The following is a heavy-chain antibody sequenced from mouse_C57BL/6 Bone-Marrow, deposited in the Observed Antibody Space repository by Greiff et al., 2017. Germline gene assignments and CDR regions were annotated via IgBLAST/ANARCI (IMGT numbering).Heavy chain of an antibody. CDR3: AVYSKE. CDR1: GYTFTSYW. D-gene: IGHD2-5*01. CDR2: IDPSDSHT. V-gene: IGHV1-59*01. J-gene: IGHJ3*02. Sequence: QVQLKQPGAELVRPGPSVKLSCKASGYTFTSYWMHWVKQRPGHGLEWIGVIDPSDSHTNYNQKFKGKATWTVDTSSSTAYMQLSSLTSEDSAFDYCAVYSKEWGQGTLGTVSA.